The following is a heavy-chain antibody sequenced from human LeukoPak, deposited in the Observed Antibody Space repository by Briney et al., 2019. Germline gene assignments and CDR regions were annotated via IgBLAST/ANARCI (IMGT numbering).Heavy chain of an antibody. CDR1: GYTFTSYG. Sequence: ASVTVSCTASGYTFTSYGISWVRQAPGQGLEWMGWISAYNGNTNYAQKLQGRVTMTTDTSTSTAYMELRSLRSDDTAVYYCARDLDGSNCFAYWGQGTLVTVSS. V-gene: IGHV1-18*01. CDR2: ISAYNGNT. CDR3: ARDLDGSNCFAY. J-gene: IGHJ4*02. D-gene: IGHD1-26*01.